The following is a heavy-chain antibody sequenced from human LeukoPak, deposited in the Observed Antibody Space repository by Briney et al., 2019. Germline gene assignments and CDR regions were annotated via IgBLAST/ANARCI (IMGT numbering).Heavy chain of an antibody. Sequence: PGGSLRLSCAASGFTFSDYYMTWIRQAPGKGLEWISYISGPGSTIYYADSVKGRFTISRDNAKNSLYLQMNSLRAEDTAVYYCARDMRWLISHYYYGLDVWGQGTTVTVSS. CDR3: ARDMRWLISHYYYGLDV. V-gene: IGHV3-11*01. CDR2: ISGPGSTI. D-gene: IGHD6-19*01. J-gene: IGHJ6*02. CDR1: GFTFSDYY.